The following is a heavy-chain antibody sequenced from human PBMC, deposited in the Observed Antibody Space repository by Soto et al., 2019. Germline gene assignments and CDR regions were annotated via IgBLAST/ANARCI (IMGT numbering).Heavy chain of an antibody. D-gene: IGHD1-7*01. CDR2: INPNSGGT. Sequence: ASVKVSCKASGYTFTGYYMHWVRQAPGQGLEWMGWINPNSGGTNYAQKFQGRVTMTRDTSISTAYMELSRLRSDGTAVYYCASGRTGTTGWFDPWGQGTLVTVSS. CDR1: GYTFTGYY. V-gene: IGHV1-2*02. J-gene: IGHJ5*02. CDR3: ASGRTGTTGWFDP.